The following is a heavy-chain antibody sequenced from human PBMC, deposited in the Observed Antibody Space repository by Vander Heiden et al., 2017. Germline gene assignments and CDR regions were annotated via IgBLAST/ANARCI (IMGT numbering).Heavy chain of an antibody. CDR1: GGSISSGGYY. D-gene: IGHD2-15*01. J-gene: IGHJ5*02. CDR2: IYYSGST. Sequence: QVQLQESGPGLVKPSQTLSLTCTVSGGSISSGGYYWSWIRPHPGKGLEWIGYIYYSGSTYYNPSLKSRVTISVDTSKNQFSLKLSSVTAADTAVYYCARTRLGYCSGGSCNWFDPWGQGTLVTVSS. V-gene: IGHV4-31*03. CDR3: ARTRLGYCSGGSCNWFDP.